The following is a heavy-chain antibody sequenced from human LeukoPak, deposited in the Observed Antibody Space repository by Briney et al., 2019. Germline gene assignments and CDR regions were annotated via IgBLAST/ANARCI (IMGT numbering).Heavy chain of an antibody. V-gene: IGHV3-7*01. Sequence: PGGSLRLSCAASGFTFSNYWMNWVRQAPGKGLEWVANIKQHGNEKYYVGSVKGRFTISRDNAKNSLYLQMNSLRVEDTAVYYCANPITVSGATDGFDIWGQGTMVTVSS. CDR3: ANPITVSGATDGFDI. CDR2: IKQHGNEK. D-gene: IGHD3-3*01. J-gene: IGHJ3*02. CDR1: GFTFSNYW.